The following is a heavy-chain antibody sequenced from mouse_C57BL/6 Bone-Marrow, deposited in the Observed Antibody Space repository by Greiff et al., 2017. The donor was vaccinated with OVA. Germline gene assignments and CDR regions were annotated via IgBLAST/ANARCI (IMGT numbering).Heavy chain of an antibody. D-gene: IGHD2-2*01. J-gene: IGHJ3*01. CDR3: ARGGYPAWFAY. Sequence: QVQLQQPGAELVMPGASVKLSCKASGYTFTSYWMHWVKQRPGQGLAWIGEIDPSASSTTSNQKFNGKSTLTVDKSSSTAYMQLSSLTSEDSAVYDCARGGYPAWFAYWGQGTLVTVSA. CDR1: GYTFTSYW. V-gene: IGHV1-69*01. CDR2: IDPSASST.